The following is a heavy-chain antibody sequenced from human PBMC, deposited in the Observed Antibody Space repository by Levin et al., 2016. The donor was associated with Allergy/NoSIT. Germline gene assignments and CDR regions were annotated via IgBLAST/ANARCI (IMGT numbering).Heavy chain of an antibody. J-gene: IGHJ4*02. CDR2: IYWDGDK. CDR3: VHQHIATRLFDY. V-gene: IGHV2-5*02. Sequence: SGPTLVKPTQTLTLTCTFSGFSLSGYGVGVGWVRQPPEKALEWLALIYWDGDKRYSPALKSRLSITMDASKNQVLLTMTNMDPADTATYYCVHQHIATRLFDYWGPGSPVTVSS. CDR1: GFSLSGYGVG. D-gene: IGHD6-6*01.